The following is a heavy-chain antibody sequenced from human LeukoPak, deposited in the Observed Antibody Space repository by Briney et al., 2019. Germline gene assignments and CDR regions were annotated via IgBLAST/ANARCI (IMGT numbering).Heavy chain of an antibody. CDR3: ARNENLGQWLVAFAFDI. D-gene: IGHD6-19*01. V-gene: IGHV1-69*01. J-gene: IGHJ3*02. CDR1: GGTFSSYA. CDR2: IIPIFGTA. Sequence: SVKVSCKASGGTFSSYAISWVRQAPGQGLEWMGGIIPIFGTANYAQKFRGRVTITADESTSTAYMELSSLRSEDTAVYYCARNENLGQWLVAFAFDIWGQGTMVTVSS.